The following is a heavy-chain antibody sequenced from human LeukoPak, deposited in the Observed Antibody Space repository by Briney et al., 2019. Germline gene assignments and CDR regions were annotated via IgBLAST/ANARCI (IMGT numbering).Heavy chain of an antibody. Sequence: GGSLRLSCAASGFTFSTYAMSWVRQAPGKGLEWVSGITNTGGVTLYADSVKGRLTVSRDNSKNTLYLHMNSLRAEDTAVYYCAKTRPLDSSSWSHGDYWGQGTLVTVSP. CDR3: AKTRPLDSSSWSHGDY. V-gene: IGHV3-23*05. CDR1: GFTFSTYA. CDR2: ITNTGGVT. D-gene: IGHD6-13*01. J-gene: IGHJ4*02.